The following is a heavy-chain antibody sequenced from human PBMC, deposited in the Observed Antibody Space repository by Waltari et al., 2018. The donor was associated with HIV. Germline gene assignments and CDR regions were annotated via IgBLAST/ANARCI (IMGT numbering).Heavy chain of an antibody. D-gene: IGHD3-16*01. J-gene: IGHJ6*02. V-gene: IGHV1-2*02. CDR3: AREKKLGLDGMDV. CDR2: INANTGGT. CDR1: GFTFTGNY. Sequence: QDQLVQSGDEVKKPGASVKVSCKASGFTFTGNYIHRVRQAPGQGPEWMAWINANTGGTNSAQKFQGRVTVTRDTSGTTAFMELSGLRYDDTAVYYCAREKKLGLDGMDVWGQGTTVIVSS.